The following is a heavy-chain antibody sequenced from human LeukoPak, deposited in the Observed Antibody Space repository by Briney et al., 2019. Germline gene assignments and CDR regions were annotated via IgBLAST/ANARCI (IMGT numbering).Heavy chain of an antibody. D-gene: IGHD2-15*01. CDR2: ISSSSSYI. J-gene: IGHJ4*02. CDR1: GFTFSSYS. Sequence: GGSLRLSCAASGFTFSSYSMNWVRQAPGKGLEWVSSISSSSSYIYYADSVKGRFTISRDNAKNSLYLQMNSLRAEDTAVYYCARDRARGGGSPHGYWGQGTLVTVSS. V-gene: IGHV3-21*01. CDR3: ARDRARGGGSPHGY.